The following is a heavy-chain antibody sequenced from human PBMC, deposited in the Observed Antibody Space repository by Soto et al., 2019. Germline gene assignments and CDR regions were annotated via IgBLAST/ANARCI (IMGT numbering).Heavy chain of an antibody. CDR3: ARVYYYDSSGYSRAPRGPMRFDP. Sequence: SETLSLTCAVYGGSFSGYYWSWIRQPPGKGLEWIGEINHSGSTNYNPSLKSRVTISVDTSKNQFSLKLSSVTAADTAVYYCARVYYYDSSGYSRAPRGPMRFDPWGQGTLLTVSS. CDR2: INHSGST. CDR1: GGSFSGYY. J-gene: IGHJ5*02. V-gene: IGHV4-34*01. D-gene: IGHD3-22*01.